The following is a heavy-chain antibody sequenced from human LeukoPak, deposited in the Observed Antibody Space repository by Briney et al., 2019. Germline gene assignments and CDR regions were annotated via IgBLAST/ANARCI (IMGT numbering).Heavy chain of an antibody. V-gene: IGHV3-48*01. CDR3: ARERDEGFDY. Sequence: GGSLRLSCAASGFTFSSYSMNWVRQAPGKGLNWISYINSRSNTKYYADSVKGRFTVSRDNAKNSLYLQMNSLRAEDTAVYYCARERDEGFDYWGQGTLVTVSS. CDR1: GFTFSSYS. CDR2: INSRSNTK. D-gene: IGHD5-24*01. J-gene: IGHJ4*02.